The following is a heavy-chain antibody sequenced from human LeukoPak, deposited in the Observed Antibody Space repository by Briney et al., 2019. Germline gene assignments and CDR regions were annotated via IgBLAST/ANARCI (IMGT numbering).Heavy chain of an antibody. J-gene: IGHJ4*02. V-gene: IGHV3-23*01. CDR1: GFTFNSYA. CDR2: IGGSAGHT. Sequence: PGGSLRLSCAASGFTFNSYAMTWVRQAPGKGLEWVSSIGGSAGHTYYADPVKGRFTISRDNSQKTLYLHMNSLRAEDTAVYYCAKNIGVETMVRGVEYWGQGTLVTVSS. CDR3: AKNIGVETMVRGVEY. D-gene: IGHD3-10*01.